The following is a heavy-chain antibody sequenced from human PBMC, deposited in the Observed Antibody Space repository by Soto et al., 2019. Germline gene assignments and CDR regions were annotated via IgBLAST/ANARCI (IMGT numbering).Heavy chain of an antibody. CDR3: ARHLTRSDYDSWSGPYYYMDV. CDR1: GGSISSSSYY. CDR2: IYYSGST. Sequence: SEALSLTCTVSGGSISSSSYYWGWIRQPPGKGLEWIGSIYYSGSTYYNPSLKSRVTISVDTSKNQFSLKLSSVTAADTAVYYCARHLTRSDYDSWSGPYYYMDVWGKGTTVTVSS. J-gene: IGHJ6*03. D-gene: IGHD3-3*01. V-gene: IGHV4-39*01.